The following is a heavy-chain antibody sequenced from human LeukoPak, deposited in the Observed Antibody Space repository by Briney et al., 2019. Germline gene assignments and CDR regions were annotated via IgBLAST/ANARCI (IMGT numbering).Heavy chain of an antibody. Sequence: GGSLRLSCVASGFTFSSSWMSWVRRAPGKGLEWVANIRQDGTEEYYVDSVRGRFSISKDNAKNSLYLQMNSLRAEDTAVYYCARDPCHGALDYWGQGALVTVSS. J-gene: IGHJ4*02. CDR1: GFTFSSSW. CDR3: ARDPCHGALDY. V-gene: IGHV3-7*03. CDR2: IRQDGTEE. D-gene: IGHD2-2*01.